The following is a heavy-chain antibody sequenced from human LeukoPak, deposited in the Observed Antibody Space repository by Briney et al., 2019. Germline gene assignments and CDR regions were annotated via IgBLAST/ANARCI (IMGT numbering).Heavy chain of an antibody. D-gene: IGHD6-13*01. CDR1: GYTFTSYG. Sequence: ASVKVSCKASGYTFTSYGISWVRQAPGQGLEWMGWISAYNGNTNYAQKLQGRVTMTTDTSTSTAYMELRSLRSDDTAVYYCAGDRWGEGSSWPNWFDPWGQGTLVTVSS. CDR2: ISAYNGNT. CDR3: AGDRWGEGSSWPNWFDP. J-gene: IGHJ5*02. V-gene: IGHV1-18*01.